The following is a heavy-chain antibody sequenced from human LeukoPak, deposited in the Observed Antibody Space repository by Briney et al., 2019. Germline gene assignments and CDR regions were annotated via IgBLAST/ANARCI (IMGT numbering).Heavy chain of an antibody. D-gene: IGHD3-10*01. V-gene: IGHV3-74*01. CDR2: IESDGRTT. CDR3: ARGFGSGSLLPFDY. CDR1: GFTFISYW. J-gene: IGHJ4*02. Sequence: GGSLRLSCAASGFTFISYWMHWVRQEPGKGLAWVSRIESDGRTTSYADSVKGRFTISRDNAKDTLYLQMNSLRVEDTAVYYCARGFGSGSLLPFDYWGQGTLVTVSS.